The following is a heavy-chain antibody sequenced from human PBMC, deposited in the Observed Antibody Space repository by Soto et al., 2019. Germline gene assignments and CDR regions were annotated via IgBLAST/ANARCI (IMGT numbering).Heavy chain of an antibody. V-gene: IGHV4-59*08. CDR1: GGSISSYY. CDR2: IYYSGST. Sequence: SETLSLTYTVSGGSISSYYWSWIRQPPGKGLEWIGYIYYSGSTNYNPSLKSRVTISVDTSKNQFSLKLSSVTAADTAVYYCATYGYSSGWYWFDPWGQGTLVTSPQ. CDR3: ATYGYSSGWYWFDP. J-gene: IGHJ5*02. D-gene: IGHD6-19*01.